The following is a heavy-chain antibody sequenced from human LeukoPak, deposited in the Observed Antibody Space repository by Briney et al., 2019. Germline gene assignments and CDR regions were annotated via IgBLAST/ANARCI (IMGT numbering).Heavy chain of an antibody. Sequence: SETLSLTCAVYGESFDGYYWSWIRQSPGRGLEWIGHINHVGITNHNPSLKSRVTISVDTSKNQFTLKVRSVTAADTGVYFCARKGLRPLEWLSEYFFDYWGQGTLVSVAS. J-gene: IGHJ4*02. D-gene: IGHD3-3*01. V-gene: IGHV4-34*01. CDR2: INHVGIT. CDR3: ARKGLRPLEWLSEYFFDY. CDR1: GESFDGYY.